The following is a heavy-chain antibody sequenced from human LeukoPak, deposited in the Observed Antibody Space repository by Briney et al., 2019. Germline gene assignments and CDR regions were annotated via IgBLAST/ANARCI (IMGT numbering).Heavy chain of an antibody. CDR1: GFTFSRYW. CDR3: AKDYAVGSIDY. J-gene: IGHJ4*02. Sequence: GGSLRLSCAVSGFTFSRYWMSWVRQAPGKGLEWVAHIKQDGSEKYYVDSVRGRFTISGDNAKNSVFLQMNSLRAEDTALYYCAKDYAVGSIDYWGQGTLVTVSS. D-gene: IGHD3-16*01. V-gene: IGHV3-7*01. CDR2: IKQDGSEK.